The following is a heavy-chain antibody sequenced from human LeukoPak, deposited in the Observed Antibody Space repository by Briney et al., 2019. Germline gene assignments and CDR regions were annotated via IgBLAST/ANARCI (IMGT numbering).Heavy chain of an antibody. CDR3: AKPRILYYCSSTSCHEGGFDC. CDR1: GFTFSSYA. Sequence: PGGSLRLSCAASGFTFSSYAMSWVRQAPGKGVEWVSAISGSGVSTYYADSVKGRFTISRDNSKNTLYLQMNSLRAEDTAVYYCAKPRILYYCSSTSCHEGGFDCWGQGTLVTVSS. V-gene: IGHV3-23*01. J-gene: IGHJ4*02. CDR2: ISGSGVST. D-gene: IGHD2-2*01.